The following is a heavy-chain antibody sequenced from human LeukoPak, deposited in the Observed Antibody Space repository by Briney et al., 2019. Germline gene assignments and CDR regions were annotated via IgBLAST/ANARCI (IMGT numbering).Heavy chain of an antibody. CDR2: ISWNSGSI. D-gene: IGHD6-13*01. Sequence: SLRLSCAASGFTFDDYAMHWVRQAPGTGLEWVSGISWNSGSIGYADSVKGRFTILRDNAKNSLYLQMNSLRAEDTAVYYCARDESSSWIRVLDYYYLDVWGKGTTVTVSS. CDR3: ARDESSSWIRVLDYYYLDV. V-gene: IGHV3-9*01. CDR1: GFTFDDYA. J-gene: IGHJ6*03.